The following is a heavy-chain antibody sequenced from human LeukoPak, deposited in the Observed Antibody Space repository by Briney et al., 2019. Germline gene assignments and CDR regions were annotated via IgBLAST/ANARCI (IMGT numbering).Heavy chain of an antibody. V-gene: IGHV4-31*03. D-gene: IGHD6-13*01. CDR3: ARGGAAAGNFVY. CDR1: GGSISSGGYY. CDR2: VYYSGST. Sequence: SETLSLTCTVSGGSISSGGYYWGWIGQHPGKGLEWIGYVYYSGSTYYNPSLKSRLTISVDTSKNQFSLKLSSVTAADTAVYYCARGGAAAGNFVYWGQGTLVTVSS. J-gene: IGHJ4*02.